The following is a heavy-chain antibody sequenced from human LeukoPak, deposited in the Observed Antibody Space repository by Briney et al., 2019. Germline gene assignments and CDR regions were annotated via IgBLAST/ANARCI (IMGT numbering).Heavy chain of an antibody. CDR2: IYPGDSGT. J-gene: IGHJ6*03. CDR1: GYSFTSYW. CDR3: ARRAAMVSSYMDV. D-gene: IGHD5-18*01. Sequence: GESLKISCKGSGYSFTSYWIGWVRQMPGKGLEWMGIIYPGDSGTRYSPSFQGQVTISADKSISTAYLQWSSLKASDTAMYYCARRAAMVSSYMDVWGKGTTVTVSS. V-gene: IGHV5-51*01.